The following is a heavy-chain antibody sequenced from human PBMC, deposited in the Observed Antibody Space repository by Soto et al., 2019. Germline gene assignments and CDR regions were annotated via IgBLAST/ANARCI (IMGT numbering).Heavy chain of an antibody. CDR3: VRDGEGGGMDV. CDR2: INPNSGGT. V-gene: IGHV1-2*02. D-gene: IGHD3-16*01. Sequence: QVQLVQSGAEVKKPGASVKVSCKASGYTFTGYYMHWVRQAPGQGLEWMGWINPNSGGTNYAQKLQGGVTITRDTSIRTAYMGLSRLSSDATAVYSCVRDGEGGGMDVWGQGTTVTVSS. CDR1: GYTFTGYY. J-gene: IGHJ6*02.